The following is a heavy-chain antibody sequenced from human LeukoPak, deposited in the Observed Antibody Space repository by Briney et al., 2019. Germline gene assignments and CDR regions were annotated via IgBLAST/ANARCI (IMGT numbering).Heavy chain of an antibody. CDR1: GYTFTAYY. J-gene: IGHJ3*02. CDR2: INPNSGGT. CDR3: AREDTMTGRAFDI. V-gene: IGHV1-2*02. D-gene: IGHD3-22*01. Sequence: GASVNVSCKASGYTFTAYYIHWVRQAPGQGLEWMGWINPNSGGTNYAQKFQGRVTLTRDTSISTAYMELSRLRSDDTAVYTCAREDTMTGRAFDIWGQGTMVTVSP.